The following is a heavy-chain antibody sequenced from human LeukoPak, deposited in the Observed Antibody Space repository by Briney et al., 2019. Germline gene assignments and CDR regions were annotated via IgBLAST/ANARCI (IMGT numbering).Heavy chain of an antibody. D-gene: IGHD3-16*02. Sequence: GASVKVSCKASGGTFNSYAISWVRQAPGQGLEWMGGIIPIFGTANYAQKFQGRVTITADESTSTAYMELSSLRSEDTAVYYCARDTSNGYRRGPLLWFDPWGQGTLVTVSS. CDR3: ARDTSNGYRRGPLLWFDP. J-gene: IGHJ5*02. CDR1: GGTFNSYA. CDR2: IIPIFGTA. V-gene: IGHV1-69*13.